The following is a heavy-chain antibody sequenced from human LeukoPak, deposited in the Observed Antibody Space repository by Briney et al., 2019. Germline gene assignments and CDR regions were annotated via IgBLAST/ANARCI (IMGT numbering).Heavy chain of an antibody. V-gene: IGHV3-21*01. D-gene: IGHD3-22*01. Sequence: PGGSLRLSCAASGFTFSSYAMSWVRQAPGKGLEWVSAISSSGGAIYYAASVQGRFTISRDNAKSSLYLQMNGLRAVDTAVYYCARHGLYDSTDYWTFQHWGQGTLVTVSS. J-gene: IGHJ1*01. CDR3: ARHGLYDSTDYWTFQH. CDR1: GFTFSSYA. CDR2: ISSSGGAI.